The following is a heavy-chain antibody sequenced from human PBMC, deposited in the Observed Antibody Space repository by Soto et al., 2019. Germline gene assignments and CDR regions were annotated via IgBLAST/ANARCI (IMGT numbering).Heavy chain of an antibody. CDR2: IYWNDDK. V-gene: IGHV2-5*01. J-gene: IGHJ4*02. Sequence: QITLKESGPTLVKPTQTLTLTCTFSGFSLSTSGVGVGWIRQPPGKALEWLALIYWNDDKRYSPSLKSRLTITKDTSKNQVVLTMTNMDPVDTATYYCAHLSDGDYALDYWGQGTLVTVSS. CDR3: AHLSDGDYALDY. D-gene: IGHD4-17*01. CDR1: GFSLSTSGVG.